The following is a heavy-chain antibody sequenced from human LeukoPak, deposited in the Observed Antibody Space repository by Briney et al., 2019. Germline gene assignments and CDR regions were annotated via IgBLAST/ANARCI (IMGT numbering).Heavy chain of an antibody. Sequence: SGGSLRLSCAASGFTFSSYAMSWVRQAPGKGLEWVANIKQDGSEKYYVDSVKGRFTISRDNAKNSLYLQMNSLRAEDTAVYYCARVGSSSWKRYFDYWGQGTLVTVSS. CDR2: IKQDGSEK. D-gene: IGHD6-13*01. V-gene: IGHV3-7*01. CDR1: GFTFSSYA. CDR3: ARVGSSSWKRYFDY. J-gene: IGHJ4*02.